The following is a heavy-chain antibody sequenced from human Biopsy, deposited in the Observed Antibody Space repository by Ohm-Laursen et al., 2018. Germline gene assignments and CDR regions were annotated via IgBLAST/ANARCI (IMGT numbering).Heavy chain of an antibody. D-gene: IGHD4-23*01. J-gene: IGHJ6*02. CDR2: ISGGGTI. Sequence: SLRLSCTAPGFSFSDYHMRWIRQAPGRGLEWVSYISGGGTIYYGDSMKGRVTISRDNAKNSLYLQMHSLRAEDTAVYYCARDTRWSPYSMDVWGQGTTVTVPS. CDR1: GFSFSDYH. V-gene: IGHV3-11*01. CDR3: ARDTRWSPYSMDV.